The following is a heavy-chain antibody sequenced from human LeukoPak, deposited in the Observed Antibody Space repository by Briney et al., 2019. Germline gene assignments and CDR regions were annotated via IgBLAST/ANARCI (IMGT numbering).Heavy chain of an antibody. CDR1: GGSFSGYY. CDR3: ARGLSAADDAFDI. CDR2: IYYSGST. V-gene: IGHV4-59*01. J-gene: IGHJ3*02. Sequence: PSETLSLTCAVYGGSFSGYYWSWIRQPPGKGLEWIGYIYYSGSTNYNPSLKSRVTISVDTSKNQFSLKLSSVTAADTAVYYCARGLSAADDAFDIWGQGTMVTVSS. D-gene: IGHD6-13*01.